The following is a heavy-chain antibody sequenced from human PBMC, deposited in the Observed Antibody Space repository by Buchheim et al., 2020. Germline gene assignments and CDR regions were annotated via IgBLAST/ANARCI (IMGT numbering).Heavy chain of an antibody. J-gene: IGHJ6*02. V-gene: IGHV4-59*01. CDR1: GGSISSYY. CDR2: IYYSGST. D-gene: IGHD5-18*01. CDR3: ARDVIVDTAMEYYYYGMDV. Sequence: QVQLQESGPGLVKPSETLSLTCTVSGGSISSYYWSWIRQPPGKGLEWIGYIYYSGSTNYNPSLKSRVTISVDTSKNQFSLKLSSVTAADTAVYYCARDVIVDTAMEYYYYGMDVWGQGTT.